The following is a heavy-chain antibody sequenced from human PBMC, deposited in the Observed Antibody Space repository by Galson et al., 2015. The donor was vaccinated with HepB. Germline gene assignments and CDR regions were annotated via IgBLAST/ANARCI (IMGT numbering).Heavy chain of an antibody. CDR3: AKRAGEGSGSYYSGALDY. J-gene: IGHJ4*02. Sequence: SLRLSCAASGFTFSSYGMHWVRQAPGKGLEWVSVISYDGSNKYYADSVKGRFTISRDNSKNTLYLQMNSLRAEDTAVYYCAKRAGEGSGSYYSGALDYWGQGTLVTVSS. D-gene: IGHD3-10*01. CDR1: GFTFSSYG. V-gene: IGHV3-30*18. CDR2: ISYDGSNK.